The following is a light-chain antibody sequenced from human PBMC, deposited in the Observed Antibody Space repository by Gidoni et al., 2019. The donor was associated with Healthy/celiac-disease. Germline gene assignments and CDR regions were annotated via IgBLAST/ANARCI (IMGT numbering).Light chain of an antibody. J-gene: IGLJ2*01. CDR3: NSRDSSTGNHVV. Sequence: SSELTQDPAVSVALGQTVRITCQGDSLRSYYASWYQQKPGQAPVLVIYGKNNRPSGIPDRFSGSSSGNTASLTITGAQAEDEADYYCNSRDSSTGNHVVFGGGTKLTVL. V-gene: IGLV3-19*01. CDR2: GKN. CDR1: SLRSYY.